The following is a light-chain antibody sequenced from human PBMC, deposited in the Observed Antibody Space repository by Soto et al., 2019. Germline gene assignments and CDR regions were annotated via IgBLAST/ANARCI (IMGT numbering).Light chain of an antibody. J-gene: IGKJ4*01. Sequence: DIVMTQTPLSLPVTPGELASISCRSSQSLLDSGDGNIFLDGYLQKPGQSPQLLIYTLSYLASGDPDAVSGRGSGADFALKTSRVEAEGVGVYYGVRRTEFPYTFGGGTKLEIK. V-gene: IGKV2-40*01. CDR1: QSLLDSGDGNIF. CDR2: TLS. CDR3: VRRTEFPYT.